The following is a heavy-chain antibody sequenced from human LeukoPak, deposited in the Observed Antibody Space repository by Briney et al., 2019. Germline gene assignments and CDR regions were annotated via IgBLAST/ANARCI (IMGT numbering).Heavy chain of an antibody. V-gene: IGHV3-23*01. D-gene: IGHD2-2*01. CDR1: GFTFNSSA. Sequence: GGSLRLSCAASGFTFNSSAMSWVRQAPGKGLEWVSAISASGASTFYADFVKGRFTISRDNSKNTLYLQMNSLRAEDTAVYYCARDCSTTTCSKAFDYWGQGTLVTVSS. J-gene: IGHJ4*02. CDR3: ARDCSTTTCSKAFDY. CDR2: ISASGAST.